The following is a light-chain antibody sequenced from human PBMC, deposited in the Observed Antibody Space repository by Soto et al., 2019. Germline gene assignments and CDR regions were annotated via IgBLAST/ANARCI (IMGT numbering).Light chain of an antibody. CDR3: GADHGSGSNFVTV. CDR2: VGTGGIVG. CDR1: SGYSNYK. J-gene: IGLJ2*01. Sequence: QLVLTQPPSASASLGASVTLTCTLSSGYSNYKVDWYQQRPGKGPRFVMRVGTGGIVGSKGDGIPDRFSVLGSGLNRYLTIKNIQEEDESEYHCGADHGSGSNFVTVFGGGTQLTVL. V-gene: IGLV9-49*01.